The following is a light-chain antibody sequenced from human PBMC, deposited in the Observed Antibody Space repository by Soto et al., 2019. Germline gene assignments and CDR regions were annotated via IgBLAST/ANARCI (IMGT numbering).Light chain of an antibody. CDR2: GAS. CDR3: QQYNNWPRWT. CDR1: QSVSSN. V-gene: IGKV3-15*01. J-gene: IGKJ1*01. Sequence: EIVMTQSPATPSVSPGERATPSCRASQSVSSNLAWYQQKPGQAPRLLIYGASTRATGIPARFSGSGSGTEFTLTISSLQSEDFAVYYCQQYNNWPRWTFGQGTKVDIK.